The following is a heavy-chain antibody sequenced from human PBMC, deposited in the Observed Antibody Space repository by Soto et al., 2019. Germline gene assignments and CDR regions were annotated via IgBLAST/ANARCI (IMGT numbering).Heavy chain of an antibody. CDR3: ARAFRSGWSDY. D-gene: IGHD3-3*01. CDR2: IYHRGST. Sequence: SETLSLTCAASGGTLSSSKWWRWVRQPPRKRLEWHGEIYHRGSTNYKTSLKRRVTISLDKAKNKFSLKMRCVTAADTAVSYCARAFRSGWSDYWGQGTQVTVSS. J-gene: IGHJ4*02. V-gene: IGHV4-4*02. CDR1: GGTLSSSKW.